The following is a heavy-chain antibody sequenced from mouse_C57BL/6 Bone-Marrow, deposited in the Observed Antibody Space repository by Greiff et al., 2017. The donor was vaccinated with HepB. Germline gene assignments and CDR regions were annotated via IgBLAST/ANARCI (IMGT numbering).Heavy chain of an antibody. CDR2: ISSGGDYI. D-gene: IGHD2-3*01. CDR1: GFTFSSYA. J-gene: IGHJ1*03. CDR3: TRVGYGYYVRWYFDV. Sequence: EVKLMESGEGLVKPGGSLKLSCAASGFTFSSYAMSWVRQTPEKRLEWVAYISSGGDYIYYADTVKGRFTISRDNARNTLYLQMSSLKSEDTAMYYCTRVGYGYYVRWYFDVWGTGTTVTVSS. V-gene: IGHV5-9-1*02.